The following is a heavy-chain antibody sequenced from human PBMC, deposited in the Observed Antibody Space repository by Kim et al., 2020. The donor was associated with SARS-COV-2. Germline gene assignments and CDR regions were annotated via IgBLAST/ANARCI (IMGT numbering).Heavy chain of an antibody. J-gene: IGHJ5*02. CDR2: IYTSGST. CDR1: GGSISSYY. V-gene: IGHV4-4*07. Sequence: SETLSLTCTVSGGSISSYYWSWIRQPAGKGLEWIGRIYTSGSTNYNPSLKSRVTMSVDTSKNQFSLKLSSVTAADTAVYYCARAGVAAAVSSSGWYWGLFDPWGQGTLVTVSS. D-gene: IGHD6-19*01. CDR3: ARAGVAAAVSSSGWYWGLFDP.